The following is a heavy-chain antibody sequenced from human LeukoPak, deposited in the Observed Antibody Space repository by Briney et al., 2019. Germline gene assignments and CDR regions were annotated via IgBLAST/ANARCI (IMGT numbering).Heavy chain of an antibody. CDR1: GFTFSSYS. J-gene: IGHJ4*02. CDR3: AREAGNYYDSSWDY. CDR2: ISMSSTYI. V-gene: IGHV3-21*01. D-gene: IGHD3-22*01. Sequence: GGSLRLSCAASGFTFSSYSMNWVRQAPGKGLEWVSSISMSSTYIYYADSVKGRFTISRDNAENSLYLQMNSLRAEDTAVYYCAREAGNYYDSSWDYWGQGTLVTVSS.